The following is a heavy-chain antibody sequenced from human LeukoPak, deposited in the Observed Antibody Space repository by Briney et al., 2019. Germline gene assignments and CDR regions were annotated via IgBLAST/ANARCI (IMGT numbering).Heavy chain of an antibody. CDR3: ARTSRGGYSGYDPNFDY. CDR1: GGTFSSYA. Sequence: SVKVSCKASGGTFSSYAISWVRQAPGQGLEWMGGIIPIFGTANYAQKFQGRVTVTADESTSTAYMELSSLRSEDTAVYYCARTSRGGYSGYDPNFDYWGQGTLVTVSS. CDR2: IIPIFGTA. V-gene: IGHV1-69*13. J-gene: IGHJ4*02. D-gene: IGHD5-12*01.